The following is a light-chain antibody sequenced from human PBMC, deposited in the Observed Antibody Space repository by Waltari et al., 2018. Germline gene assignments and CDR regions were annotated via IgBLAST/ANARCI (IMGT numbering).Light chain of an antibody. CDR2: LNSDGSL. J-gene: IGLJ2*01. V-gene: IGLV4-69*01. Sequence: QPVLTQSPSASASLGASVKLTCTLSSGHSTHPIAWHPQQQGKAPRYLMRLNSDGSLSKGDGIPDRFSGSSSGAERYLTISNLQSEDEADYYCQTWDTGIVLFGGVTRLTVL. CDR3: QTWDTGIVL. CDR1: SGHSTHP.